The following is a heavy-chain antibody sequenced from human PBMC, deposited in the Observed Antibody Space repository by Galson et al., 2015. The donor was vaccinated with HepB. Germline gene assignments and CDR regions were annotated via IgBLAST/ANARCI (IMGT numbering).Heavy chain of an antibody. CDR3: ATTYFSYYDSSGSRDFDY. CDR2: FDPEDGET. Sequence: SVKVSCKVSGYTLTELSMHWVRQAPGKGLEWMGGFDPEDGETIYAQKFQGRVTMTEDTSTDTAYMELSSLRSEDTAVYYCATTYFSYYDSSGSRDFDYWGQGTLVTVSS. D-gene: IGHD3-22*01. CDR1: GYTLTELS. J-gene: IGHJ4*02. V-gene: IGHV1-24*01.